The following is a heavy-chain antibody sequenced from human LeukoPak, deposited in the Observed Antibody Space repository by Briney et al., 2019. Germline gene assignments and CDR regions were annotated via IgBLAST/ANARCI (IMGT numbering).Heavy chain of an antibody. J-gene: IGHJ6*02. CDR2: ISHTGSTM. D-gene: IGHD3-10*01. V-gene: IGHV3-48*04. CDR1: GFSFSSYS. Sequence: GGSLRLSCAASGFSFSSYSMNWVRQAPGKGLEWVSYISHTGSTMSYADSVKGRFTISRDNARNSLYLQMNSLRAEDTAVYYCAIPPLSGTGSSRPLAEMDVWGQGTTVTVSS. CDR3: AIPPLSGTGSSRPLAEMDV.